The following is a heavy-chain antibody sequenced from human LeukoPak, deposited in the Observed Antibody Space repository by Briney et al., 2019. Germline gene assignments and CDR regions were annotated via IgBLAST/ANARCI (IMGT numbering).Heavy chain of an antibody. Sequence: ASVKVSCKASGYTFTGYYMHWVRQAPGQGLEWMGWINPNSGGTNYAQKFQGRVTMTRDTSISTAYMELGRLRSDDTAVYYCARYGSGSYDIQFDPWGQGTLVTVSS. D-gene: IGHD3-10*01. CDR2: INPNSGGT. J-gene: IGHJ5*02. V-gene: IGHV1-2*02. CDR1: GYTFTGYY. CDR3: ARYGSGSYDIQFDP.